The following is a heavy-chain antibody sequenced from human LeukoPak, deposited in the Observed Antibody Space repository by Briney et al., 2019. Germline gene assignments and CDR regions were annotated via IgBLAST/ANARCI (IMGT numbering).Heavy chain of an antibody. CDR2: ISSSGSTI. J-gene: IGHJ3*02. CDR3: ARDLMMDRDGYNPNDAFDI. Sequence: PGGSLRLSCAASGFTFSDYYMSWIRQAPGKGLEWVSYISSSGSTIYYADSVKGRFTISRDNAKNSLYLQMNSLRAEDTAVYYCARDLMMDRDGYNPNDAFDIWGQGTMVTVSS. D-gene: IGHD5-24*01. V-gene: IGHV3-11*04. CDR1: GFTFSDYY.